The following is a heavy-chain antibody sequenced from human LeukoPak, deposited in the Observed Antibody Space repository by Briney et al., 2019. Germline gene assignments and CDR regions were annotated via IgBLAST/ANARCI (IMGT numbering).Heavy chain of an antibody. CDR1: GFTFSSYS. Sequence: AGGSLRLSCAASGFTFSSYSMNWVRQAPGKGLEWVSSISSSSSYIYYADSVKGRFTISRDNAKNSLYLQMNSLRAEDTAVYYCVKSRDGYNYDPDYWGQGTLVTVSS. J-gene: IGHJ4*02. CDR3: VKSRDGYNYDPDY. D-gene: IGHD5-24*01. V-gene: IGHV3-21*01. CDR2: ISSSSSYI.